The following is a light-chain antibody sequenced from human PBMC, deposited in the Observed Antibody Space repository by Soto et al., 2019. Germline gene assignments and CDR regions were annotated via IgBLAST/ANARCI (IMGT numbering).Light chain of an antibody. V-gene: IGLV2-14*01. J-gene: IGLJ1*01. CDR3: GSYSSTDTPFV. CDR2: EVT. Sequence: QSALAQPSSVSGSPGQSITISCTGTSTDVGCYNYVSWYQHHSGKAPKLLIYEVTNWPSGISDRFSGSKSVNTASLTISGLQAEDESDYYCGSYSSTDTPFVFGTGTKLTVL. CDR1: STDVGCYNY.